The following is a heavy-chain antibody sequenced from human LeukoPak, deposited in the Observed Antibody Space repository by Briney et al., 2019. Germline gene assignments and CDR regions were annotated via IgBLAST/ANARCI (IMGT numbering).Heavy chain of an antibody. D-gene: IGHD3-10*01. CDR3: DYHGN. V-gene: IGHV3-48*01. Sequence: GGSLRLSCAASGFTFSSSEMNWMRQAPGKGLEWLSSISGSSTSIYYADPVKGRFTISRDNVKNLLYLQMNSLRGEDTAVYYCDYHGNWGQGTLVTVSS. CDR1: GFTFSSSE. CDR2: ISGSSTSI. J-gene: IGHJ4*02.